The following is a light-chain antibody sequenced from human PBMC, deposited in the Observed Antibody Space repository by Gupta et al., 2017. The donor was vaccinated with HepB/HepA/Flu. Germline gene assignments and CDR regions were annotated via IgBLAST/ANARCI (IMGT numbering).Light chain of an antibody. CDR3: QQYDTSLWT. CDR2: GAS. V-gene: IGKV3-20*01. Sequence: EIVLTQSPGTLSLYPGERATLSCRASQSVSSGSLAWYQQKPGQAPRLLIYGASSRATGIPDRFSGSGYGTDFTLTITRLEPEDFAGYYCQQYDTSLWTFGQGTKVELK. J-gene: IGKJ1*01. CDR1: QSVSSGS.